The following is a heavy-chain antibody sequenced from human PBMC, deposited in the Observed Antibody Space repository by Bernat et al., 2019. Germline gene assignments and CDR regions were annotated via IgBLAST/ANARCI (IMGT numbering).Heavy chain of an antibody. Sequence: EMQLVQSGGGLVQPGGPLRLACAGSEFTLSGHFIDRVRQDPGKGLEWIGRTRDTPQYAPSVKGRFSMSRDDPKNLLYLQMNSLKSEDTAVYYCLGWCYGMNVWGKGTTVTVSA. CDR1: EFTLSGHF. J-gene: IGHJ6*04. CDR2: TRDTP. D-gene: IGHD6-19*01. CDR3: LGWCYGMNV. V-gene: IGHV3-72*01.